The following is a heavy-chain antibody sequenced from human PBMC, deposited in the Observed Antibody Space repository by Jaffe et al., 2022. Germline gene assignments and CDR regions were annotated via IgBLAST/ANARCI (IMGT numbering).Heavy chain of an antibody. CDR1: GYTFTSYY. D-gene: IGHD3-22*01. CDR2: INPSGGST. V-gene: IGHV1-46*03. Sequence: QVQLVQSGAEVKKPGASVKVSCKASGYTFTSYYMHWVRQAPGQGLEWMGIINPSGGSTSYAQKFQGRVTMTRDTSTSTVYMELSSLRSEDTAVYYCARDGGFLPGVVTYYFDYWGQGTLVTVSS. J-gene: IGHJ4*02. CDR3: ARDGGFLPGVVTYYFDY.